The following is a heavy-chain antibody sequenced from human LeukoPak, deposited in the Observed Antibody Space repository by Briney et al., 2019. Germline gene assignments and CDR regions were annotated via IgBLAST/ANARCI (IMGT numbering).Heavy chain of an antibody. D-gene: IGHD3-22*01. Sequence: GASVKVSCKASGYTFTSYYMHWVRQAPGQGLEWMGIINPSGGSTSYAQKFQGRVTMTRDMSTSTVYMELSSLRAEDAAVYYCARDLDYYDSSGDLGTYWGQGTLVTVSS. CDR2: INPSGGST. CDR3: ARDLDYYDSSGDLGTY. V-gene: IGHV1-46*01. CDR1: GYTFTSYY. J-gene: IGHJ4*02.